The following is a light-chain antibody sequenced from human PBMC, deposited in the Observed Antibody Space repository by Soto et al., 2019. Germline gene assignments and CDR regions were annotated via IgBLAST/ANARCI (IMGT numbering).Light chain of an antibody. CDR3: QERSSWPRVT. J-gene: IGKJ4*01. V-gene: IGKV3-11*01. CDR1: QRVSRRY. CDR2: DAS. Sequence: IVFNPSPTPPFFTSGERGHLPCQGRQRVSRRYLALYQQKTGPAPRLLIYDASNRATCVPARFSGSGSGTDFTLTINSLESEDFAVYYCQERSSWPRVTFGGGTKVEIK.